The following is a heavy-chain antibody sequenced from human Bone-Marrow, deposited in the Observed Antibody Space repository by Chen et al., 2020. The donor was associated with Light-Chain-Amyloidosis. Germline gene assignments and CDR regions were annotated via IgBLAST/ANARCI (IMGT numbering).Heavy chain of an antibody. CDR1: GYTFPNYW. V-gene: IGHV5-51*01. Sequence: EVQLEQSGPEVKKPGESLKISCKGSGYTFPNYWIGWVRQMPGKGLEWMGVIYPDDSDARYSPSCEGKVTISADQSITTAYLQWRSLKASDTAMYYCARRRDGYNFDYWGQGTLVTVSS. D-gene: IGHD5-12*01. CDR3: ARRRDGYNFDY. CDR2: IYPDDSDA. J-gene: IGHJ4*02.